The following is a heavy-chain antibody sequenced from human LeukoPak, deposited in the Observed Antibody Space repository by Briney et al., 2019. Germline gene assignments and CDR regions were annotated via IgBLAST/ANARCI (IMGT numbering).Heavy chain of an antibody. CDR3: ARGYYDSSGYSIPYWFDP. Sequence: GGSLRLSCAASGFTFSSYDMHWVRRAAGKGLEWVSAIGTAGDTYYPGSVKGRFTISRENAKNSLYLQMNSLRAGDTAVYYCARGYYDSSGYSIPYWFDPWGQGTLVTVSS. J-gene: IGHJ5*02. D-gene: IGHD3-22*01. CDR2: IGTAGDT. V-gene: IGHV3-13*01. CDR1: GFTFSSYD.